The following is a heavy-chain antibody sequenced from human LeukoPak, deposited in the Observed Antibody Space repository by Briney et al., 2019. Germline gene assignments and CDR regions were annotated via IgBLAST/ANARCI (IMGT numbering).Heavy chain of an antibody. CDR2: ICGSGGCT. J-gene: IGHJ4*02. CDR3: AKTTVGYSSGRYPGWPADC. V-gene: IGHV3-23*01. CDR1: GFTFNTYA. D-gene: IGHD6-19*01. Sequence: GGSLRLSCEASGFTFNTYAIYWVRQAPGKELEWVSGICGSGGCTYYADSVKSRFTISRDNSKNTVYLQMDSLTADDTAVYYCAKTTVGYSSGRYPGWPADCWGQGTLVTVSS.